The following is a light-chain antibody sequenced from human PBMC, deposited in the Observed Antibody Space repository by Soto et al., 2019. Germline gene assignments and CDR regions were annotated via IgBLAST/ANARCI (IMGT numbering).Light chain of an antibody. CDR2: DAS. Sequence: IVLTQSPGTLSLSPGERATLSCRANQTVSSNYLAWYQQRPGQAPRLLIYDASTRATGTPDRFSGSGSGTEFTLTIIRLAPEDLAVYYCHQLGRLPGAFDQGTKVEIK. CDR1: QTVSSNY. V-gene: IGKV3-20*01. J-gene: IGKJ1*01. CDR3: HQLGRLPGA.